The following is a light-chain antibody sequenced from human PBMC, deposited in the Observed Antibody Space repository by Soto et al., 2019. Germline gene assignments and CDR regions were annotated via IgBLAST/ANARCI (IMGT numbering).Light chain of an antibody. CDR2: GAS. CDR1: QTISNTF. J-gene: IGKJ4*01. CDR3: QQRSNYPLT. Sequence: EIVLTQSPGTLSLSPGERATLSCRASQTISNTFLAWYQQRPGQAPRLLIYGASGRAAGIPDRFSGSGSGTDFTLSISRLEPEDFAVYYCQQRSNYPLTFGGGTKVEIK. V-gene: IGKV3D-20*02.